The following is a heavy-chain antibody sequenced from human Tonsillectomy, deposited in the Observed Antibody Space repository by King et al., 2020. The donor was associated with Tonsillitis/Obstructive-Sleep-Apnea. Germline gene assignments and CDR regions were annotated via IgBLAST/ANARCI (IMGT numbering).Heavy chain of an antibody. V-gene: IGHV4-59*08. J-gene: IGHJ4*02. CDR1: GGSISSYY. D-gene: IGHD3-22*01. CDR3: ARQGWLHREGSFDY. CDR2: IYYSGST. Sequence: VQLQESGPGLVKPSETLSLTCTVSGGSISSYYWSWIRQPPGKGLEGFGYIYYSGSTNYNPSLQSRVTISVDTAKNQFSLKLSSVTAADTAVYYCARQGWLHREGSFDYWGQGTLVTVSS.